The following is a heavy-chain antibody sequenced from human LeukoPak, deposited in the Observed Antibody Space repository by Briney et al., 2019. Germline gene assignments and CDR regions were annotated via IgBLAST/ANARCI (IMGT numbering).Heavy chain of an antibody. CDR2: GGGDGSHS. D-gene: IGHD4-17*01. Sequence: GGSLRLSCAASGFTLGNYWMHWVRHAPGKGLVWVSRGGGDGSHSTYADSVKGRFTISRDNAKNTLYLQMNSLTGEDTAVYYCAYSDHFDNWGQGTLVTVSS. V-gene: IGHV3-74*03. J-gene: IGHJ4*02. CDR1: GFTLGNYW. CDR3: AYSDHFDN.